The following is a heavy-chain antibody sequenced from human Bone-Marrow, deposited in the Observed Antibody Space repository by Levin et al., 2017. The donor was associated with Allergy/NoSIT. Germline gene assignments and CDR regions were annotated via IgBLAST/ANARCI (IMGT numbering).Heavy chain of an antibody. CDR1: GFTFSNYD. D-gene: IGHD6-13*01. V-gene: IGHV3-23*01. Sequence: GESLKISCDASGFTFSNYDMSWVRQAPGKGLEWVSSIDINGGDTDYADSVKGRFTISRDNSKNTLYLQMNSLRSDDTAVYYCAKDRGRATAGTVPFDYWGQGTLVTVSS. CDR2: IDINGGDT. J-gene: IGHJ4*02. CDR3: AKDRGRATAGTVPFDY.